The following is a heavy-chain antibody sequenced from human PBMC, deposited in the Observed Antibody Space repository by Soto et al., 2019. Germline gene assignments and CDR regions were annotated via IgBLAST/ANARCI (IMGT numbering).Heavy chain of an antibody. V-gene: IGHV1-18*01. CDR3: ARKTSGSYYENFGY. CDR1: GYTFASYV. D-gene: IGHD3-10*01. CDR2: ISAHNGNT. J-gene: IGHJ4*02. Sequence: ASVKVSCKASGYTFASYVISWVRQAPGQGPEWMGWISAHNGNTYYAQKFQGRVTMTTDTSTSTGYMELGNLRSDDTAVYYCARKTSGSYYENFGYWGQGTLVTVSP.